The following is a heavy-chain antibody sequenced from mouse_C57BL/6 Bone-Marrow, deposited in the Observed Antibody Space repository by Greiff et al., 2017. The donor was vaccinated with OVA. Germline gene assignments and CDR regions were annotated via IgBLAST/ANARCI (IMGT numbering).Heavy chain of an antibody. Sequence: EVQLQQSGAELVRPGASVKLSCTASGFNIKDDYMHWVKQRPEQGLEWIGWNDPENGDTEYAAKFQGKATITADTSSNTAYLQLSSLTSEDTAVYYCTPTGSNYLYFDVWGTGTTVTVSS. CDR3: TPTGSNYLYFDV. CDR1: GFNIKDDY. J-gene: IGHJ1*03. CDR2: NDPENGDT. D-gene: IGHD2-5*01. V-gene: IGHV14-4*01.